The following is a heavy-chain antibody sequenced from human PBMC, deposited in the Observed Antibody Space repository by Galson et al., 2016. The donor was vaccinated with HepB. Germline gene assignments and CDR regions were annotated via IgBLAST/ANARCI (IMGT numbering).Heavy chain of an antibody. CDR3: ARRSILDF. V-gene: IGHV3-49*04. Sequence: SLRLSCATSGFTFADSAMTWVRQAPGKGLEWVGFIGSKTYGAATEYGASVTGRFFISRDDSRGIVYLHMNNLKTEDTAVYFCARRSILDFWGQGALVTVSS. D-gene: IGHD5-24*01. CDR1: GFTFADSA. J-gene: IGHJ4*02. CDR2: IGSKTYGAAT.